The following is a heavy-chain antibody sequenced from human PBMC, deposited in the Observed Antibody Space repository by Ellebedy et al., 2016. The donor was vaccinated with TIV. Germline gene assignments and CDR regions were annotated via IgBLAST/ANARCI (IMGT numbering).Heavy chain of an antibody. J-gene: IGHJ6*02. CDR2: INAGNGNT. Sequence: ASVKVSCKASGYTFISSGISWVRQAPGQGLEWMGWINAGNGNTKYSQKFQGRVTITRDTSASTAYMELSSLRSEDTAVYYCASSQWELLQGDYYYYGMDVWGQGTTVTVSS. V-gene: IGHV1-3*01. D-gene: IGHD1-26*01. CDR1: GYTFISSG. CDR3: ASSQWELLQGDYYYYGMDV.